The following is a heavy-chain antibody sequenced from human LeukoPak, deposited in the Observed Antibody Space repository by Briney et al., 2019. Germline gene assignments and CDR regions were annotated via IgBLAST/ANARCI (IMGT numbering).Heavy chain of an antibody. CDR2: IKQDGSEK. V-gene: IGHV3-7*04. D-gene: IGHD6-19*01. Sequence: PGGSLGLSCAASGFTFTTYWMAWVRQAPGKGLEWVANIKQDGSEKFYMDSVTGRFTISRDNANDSLSLQMNSLRAEDTAVYYCARVARAVPDYWGQGTLVTVSS. J-gene: IGHJ4*02. CDR3: ARVARAVPDY. CDR1: GFTFTTYW.